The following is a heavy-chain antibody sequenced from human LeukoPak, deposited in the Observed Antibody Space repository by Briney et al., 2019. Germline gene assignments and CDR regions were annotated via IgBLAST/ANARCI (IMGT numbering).Heavy chain of an antibody. V-gene: IGHV3-48*03. D-gene: IGHD6-13*01. J-gene: IGHJ4*02. Sequence: GGSLRLSCAASGMSFSSYEMNWVRQAPGKGLEWVSYISSGGTTIYYADSVKGRFTISRDNAKNSLYLQMNNLGAEDTAVYYCASARLYSSSWYCYFDYWGQGTLVTVSS. CDR3: ASARLYSSSWYCYFDY. CDR2: ISSGGTTI. CDR1: GMSFSSYE.